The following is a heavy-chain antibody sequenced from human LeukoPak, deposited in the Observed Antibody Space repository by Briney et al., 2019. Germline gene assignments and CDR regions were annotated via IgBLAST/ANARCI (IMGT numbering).Heavy chain of an antibody. CDR3: TGYCSSTSCYPVDY. V-gene: IGHV1-69*06. CDR1: GGTLSSYA. D-gene: IGHD2-2*01. Sequence: GASAKVSCKASGGTLSSYAISWVRQAPGQGLEWMGRIIPIFGTANYAQKFQGRVTITADKSTSTAYMELSSLRSEDTAVYYCTGYCSSTSCYPVDYWGQGTLVTVSS. CDR2: IIPIFGTA. J-gene: IGHJ4*02.